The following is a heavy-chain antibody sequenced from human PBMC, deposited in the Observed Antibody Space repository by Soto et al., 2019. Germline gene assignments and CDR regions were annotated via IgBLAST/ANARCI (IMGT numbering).Heavy chain of an antibody. CDR1: GYTFTNYA. J-gene: IGHJ6*02. CDR2: INAGNGNT. CDR3: ARDRLELMTRGFYYYMDV. V-gene: IGHV1-3*01. Sequence: GASVKVSCKASGYTFTNYAMHWVRQAPGQRLEWMGWINAGNGNTKYSQKFQGRVTITRDTSASTAYMELSSLRSEDTAVYYCARDRLELMTRGFYYYMDVWGQGTTVTVSS. D-gene: IGHD2-8*01.